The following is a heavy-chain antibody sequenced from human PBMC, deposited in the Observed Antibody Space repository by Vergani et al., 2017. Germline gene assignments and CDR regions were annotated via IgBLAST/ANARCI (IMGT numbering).Heavy chain of an antibody. CDR2: IYYNGNT. J-gene: IGHJ3*02. CDR3: ARRRYCSGGKCAFDI. Sequence: QVQLQESGPGLVKPSQTLALTCTVSGGSISSDHYYWSWIRQPPGKGLEWIGYIYYNGNTFYNPSLKSRVTISVDTSKNQFSLRLTSVTAADTAVYYCARRRYCSGGKCAFDIWGQGTMVTVSS. V-gene: IGHV4-30-4*08. CDR1: GGSISSDHYY. D-gene: IGHD2-15*01.